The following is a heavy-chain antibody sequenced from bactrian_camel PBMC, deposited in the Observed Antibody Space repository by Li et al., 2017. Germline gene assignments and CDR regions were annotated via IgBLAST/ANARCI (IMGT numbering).Heavy chain of an antibody. D-gene: IGHD5*01. CDR3: TRETQWVGYHEMAEY. J-gene: IGHJ4*01. CDR2: ITGDSET. Sequence: HVQLVESGGGSVQVGGSLTLSCEASGYSVSKGYMAWFRQAPGKEREKVATITGDSETTYSESVEGRFTISQDNAKNTVYLQMNSLNSEDTALYYCTRETQWVGYHEMAEYWGQGTQVTVS. V-gene: IGHV3S53*01. CDR1: GYSVSKGY.